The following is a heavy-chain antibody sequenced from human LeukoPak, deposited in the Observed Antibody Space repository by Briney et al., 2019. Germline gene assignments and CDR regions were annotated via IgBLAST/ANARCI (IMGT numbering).Heavy chain of an antibody. J-gene: IGHJ4*02. CDR1: GYTFTSYG. V-gene: IGHV1-18*04. CDR2: ISAYNGNT. CDR3: ARDRPQVLWFGELIDY. Sequence: ASVKVSCKSSGYTFTSYGISWVRQAPGQGHEWMGWISAYNGNTNYAQKLQGRVTMTTDTSTSTAYMELRSLRSDDTAVYYCARDRPQVLWFGELIDYWGQGTLVTVSS. D-gene: IGHD3-10*01.